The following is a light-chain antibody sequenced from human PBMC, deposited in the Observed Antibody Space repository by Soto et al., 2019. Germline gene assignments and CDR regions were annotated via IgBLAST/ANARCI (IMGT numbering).Light chain of an antibody. V-gene: IGKV1-5*03. CDR3: QQYNIYPWT. J-gene: IGKJ1*01. Sequence: DIQMTQSPCTLSASVGDRVTITCRASQNIINYLAWYQQKPGKAPKLLIYTASSLETGVPSRFSGSGSGTEFTLTVSSLQPDDFGTYYCQQYNIYPWTFGQGSKVEIK. CDR1: QNIINY. CDR2: TAS.